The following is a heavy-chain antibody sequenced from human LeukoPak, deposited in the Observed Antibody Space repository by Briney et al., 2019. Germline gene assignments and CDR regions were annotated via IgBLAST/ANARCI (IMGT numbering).Heavy chain of an antibody. J-gene: IGHJ4*02. V-gene: IGHV1-24*01. CDR3: AKDLIADVYTSGRIFDY. Sequence: GASVKVSCKVSGYTLTELSMHWVRQAPGKGLEWMGGFDPEDGETIYAQKFQGRVTMTEDTSTDTAYMELSSLRSEDTAVYYCAKDLIADVYTSGRIFDYWGQGILVTVSS. CDR2: FDPEDGET. D-gene: IGHD5-18*01. CDR1: GYTLTELS.